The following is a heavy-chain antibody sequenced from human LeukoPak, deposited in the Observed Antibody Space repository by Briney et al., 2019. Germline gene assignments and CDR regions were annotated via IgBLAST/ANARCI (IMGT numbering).Heavy chain of an antibody. J-gene: IGHJ4*02. Sequence: ASVKVSCKASGYTFTGYYMHWVRQAPGQGLEWMGWINPNSGGTNYAQKFQGRVTMTRDTSISAAYMELSRLRSDDTAVYYCARGGAGEGYCSSSSCYGHNYWGQGTLVTVSS. D-gene: IGHD2-15*01. CDR3: ARGGAGEGYCSSSSCYGHNY. CDR2: INPNSGGT. CDR1: GYTFTGYY. V-gene: IGHV1-2*02.